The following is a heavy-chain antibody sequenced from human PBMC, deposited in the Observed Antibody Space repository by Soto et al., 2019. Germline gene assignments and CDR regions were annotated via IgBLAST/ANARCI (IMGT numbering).Heavy chain of an antibody. Sequence: QVQLVQSGAAVKKPGSSVKVSCKASGGTFSSYAISWVRQAPGQGLEWMGGIIPIFGTANYAQKFKGRVTITADESTSTAYMELSSLRSEDTAVYYCASLVLERVRGAEYYFDYWGQGTLVTVSS. CDR2: IIPIFGTA. CDR3: ASLVLERVRGAEYYFDY. D-gene: IGHD3-10*01. J-gene: IGHJ4*02. V-gene: IGHV1-69*01. CDR1: GGTFSSYA.